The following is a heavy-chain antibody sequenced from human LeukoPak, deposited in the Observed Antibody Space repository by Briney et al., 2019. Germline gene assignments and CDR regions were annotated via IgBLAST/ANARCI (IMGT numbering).Heavy chain of an antibody. D-gene: IGHD3-9*01. CDR3: ARRNDILTGYVFDF. CDR1: GGSFGSSIYY. J-gene: IGHJ4*02. Sequence: SETLSLTCTVSGGSFGSSIYYWGWIRQPPGKGLEWIGSIYYSGSTSYNPSLKSRVTISVDTSKNQFSLKLTSVTAADTAVYYCARRNDILTGYVFDFWGQGTLVTVSS. CDR2: IYYSGST. V-gene: IGHV4-39*01.